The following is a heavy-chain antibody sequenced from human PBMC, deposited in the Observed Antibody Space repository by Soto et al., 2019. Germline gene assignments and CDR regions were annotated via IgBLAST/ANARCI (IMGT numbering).Heavy chain of an antibody. D-gene: IGHD2-2*01. V-gene: IGHV1-69*06. CDR3: ARSDCSSTSCRTTHYYFDY. CDR2: IIPIFGTA. Sequence: QVQLVQSGAEVKKPGSSVKVSCKASGGTFSSYAISWVRQAPGQGLEWMGGIIPIFGTANYAQKFQGRVTITADKSTSTAYMELSSLRSEDTAVYYCARSDCSSTSCRTTHYYFDYWGQGTLVTVSS. J-gene: IGHJ4*02. CDR1: GGTFSSYA.